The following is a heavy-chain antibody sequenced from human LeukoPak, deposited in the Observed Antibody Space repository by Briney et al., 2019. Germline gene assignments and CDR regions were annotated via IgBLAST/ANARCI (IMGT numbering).Heavy chain of an antibody. Sequence: GGSLRLSCAASGFTFSNYAMSWVRQAPRKGLEWVSGISGRGGGTNYADSVKGRFTVSRDNSMNTLYLQMNSLRAEDTAVYYCAKGSIFGVPNNWFDPWGQGTLVTVSS. CDR3: AKGSIFGVPNNWFDP. CDR2: ISGRGGGT. V-gene: IGHV3-23*01. J-gene: IGHJ5*02. D-gene: IGHD3-3*01. CDR1: GFTFSNYA.